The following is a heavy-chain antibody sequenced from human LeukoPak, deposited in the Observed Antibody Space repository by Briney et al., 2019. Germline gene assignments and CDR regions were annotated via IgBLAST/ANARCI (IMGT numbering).Heavy chain of an antibody. V-gene: IGHV3-21*01. CDR2: ISSSKNYI. Sequence: PGGSLRLSCAASGFIFSSYSMNWVRQAPGKGLEWVSSISSSKNYIYYADSVKGRFTISRDNAKNSLYLQMNRLRAEDTAVYYCASGRLRQQLWPEGSWGQGTLVTVSS. CDR1: GFIFSSYS. D-gene: IGHD6-13*01. J-gene: IGHJ5*02. CDR3: ASGRLRQQLWPEGS.